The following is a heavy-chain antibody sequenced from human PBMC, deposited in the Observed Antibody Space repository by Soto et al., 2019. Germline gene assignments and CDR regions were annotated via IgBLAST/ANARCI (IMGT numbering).Heavy chain of an antibody. J-gene: IGHJ4*02. CDR3: ATDFGSGSYYPDY. D-gene: IGHD3-10*01. V-gene: IGHV4-31*03. Sequence: QVQLQESGPGLGKPSETLSFKCSVSGASINSAGFYWAWIRHLPEKGLEWIDHISFRGNTYYNPSLNGRVSISVDTSKNQFSLKVNSVTAADTAVYYCATDFGSGSYYPDYWGQGTLVTVSS. CDR1: GASINSAGFY. CDR2: ISFRGNT.